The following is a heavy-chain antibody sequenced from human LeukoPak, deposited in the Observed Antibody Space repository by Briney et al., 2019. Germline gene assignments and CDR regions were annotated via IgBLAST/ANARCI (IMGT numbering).Heavy chain of an antibody. CDR1: GFTFGDYA. D-gene: IGHD3-10*01. V-gene: IGHV3-49*04. CDR3: TREGYYYGSGSYYKLSSHFDY. CDR2: IRSKAYGGTT. J-gene: IGHJ4*02. Sequence: GGSLRLSCTASGFTFGDYAMSWVRQAPGKGLEWVGFIRSKAYGGTTEYAASVKGRFTISRDDSKSIAYLQMNSLKTEDTAVYYCTREGYYYGSGSYYKLSSHFDYWGQGTLVTVSS.